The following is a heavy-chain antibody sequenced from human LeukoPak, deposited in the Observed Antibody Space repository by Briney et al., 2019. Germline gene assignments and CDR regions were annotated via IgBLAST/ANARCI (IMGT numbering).Heavy chain of an antibody. Sequence: SETLSLSCTVSGYSINSNYSWGWIRQPPGKGLEWIGNVHHSGRTYYNPSLKSRVTMSVDTSKNQFSLKLSSVTAADTAVYYCARDLYIDSSGYDAFDIWGQGTMVTVSS. CDR1: GYSINSNYS. V-gene: IGHV4-38-2*02. CDR2: VHHSGRT. J-gene: IGHJ3*02. CDR3: ARDLYIDSSGYDAFDI. D-gene: IGHD3-22*01.